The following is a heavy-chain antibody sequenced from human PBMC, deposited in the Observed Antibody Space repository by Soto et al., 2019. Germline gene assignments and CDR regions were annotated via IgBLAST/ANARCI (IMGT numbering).Heavy chain of an antibody. D-gene: IGHD6-19*01. Sequence: SETHSLTCAVYGESFIGYIWTWIRQTPGKGLQWIGQINHSGSAYYNPSLKSRVTISVHTSNSQFSLELSSVTAADTAVYYCARGLITGSHYSGGWYYFDSWGQGTQVTVS. J-gene: IGHJ4*02. CDR3: ARGLITGSHYSGGWYYFDS. V-gene: IGHV4-34*01. CDR1: GESFIGYI. CDR2: INHSGSA.